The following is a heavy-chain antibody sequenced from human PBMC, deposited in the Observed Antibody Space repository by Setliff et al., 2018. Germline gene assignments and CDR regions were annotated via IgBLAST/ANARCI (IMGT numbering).Heavy chain of an antibody. CDR1: GYSFTSND. V-gene: IGHV1-8*03. D-gene: IGHD2-21*02. CDR2: LNPSSGNT. J-gene: IGHJ4*02. CDR3: ASHGGNSLSIYY. Sequence: ASVKVSCKASGYSFTSNDINWVRQATGQGPEWMGWLNPSSGNTGYAPKFQGRVTITRSTSLSTAYMELSSLRSEDTAVYYCASHGGNSLSIYYWGQGTLVTVSS.